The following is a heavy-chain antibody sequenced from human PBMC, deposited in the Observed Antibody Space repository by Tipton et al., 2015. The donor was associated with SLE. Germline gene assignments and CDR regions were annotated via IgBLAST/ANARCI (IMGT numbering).Heavy chain of an antibody. D-gene: IGHD6-13*01. CDR1: GYTFTSYY. J-gene: IGHJ4*02. CDR3: ARSRIAAARDFDY. V-gene: IGHV1-46*01. Sequence: QLVQSGAEVKKPGASVKVSCKASGYTFTSYYMHWVRQAPGQGLEWMGIINPSGGSTSYAQKLQGRVTMTTDTSTSTAYMELRSLRSDDTAVYYCARSRIAAARDFDYWGQGTLVTVSS. CDR2: INPSGGST.